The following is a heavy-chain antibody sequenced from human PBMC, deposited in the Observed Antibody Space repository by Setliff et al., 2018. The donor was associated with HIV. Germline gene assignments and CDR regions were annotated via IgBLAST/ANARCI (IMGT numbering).Heavy chain of an antibody. CDR2: IYTSGST. CDR1: GGSISSGSYY. D-gene: IGHD2-21*01. CDR3: ARSLWLGDIQH. J-gene: IGHJ1*01. Sequence: SETLSLTCTVSGGSISSGSYYWSWIRQPAGKGLEWIGHIYTSGSTNYNPSLKSRVTISVDTSKNQFSLKLSSVAAADTAVYYCARSLWLGDIQHWGQGTLVTVSS. V-gene: IGHV4-61*09.